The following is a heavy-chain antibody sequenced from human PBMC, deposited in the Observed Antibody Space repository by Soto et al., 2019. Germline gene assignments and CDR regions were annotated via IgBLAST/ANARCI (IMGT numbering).Heavy chain of an antibody. CDR1: GFTFSSYA. D-gene: IGHD6-6*01. J-gene: IGHJ6*02. Sequence: GGSLRLSCAASGFTFSSYAMHWVRQAPGKGLEWVAVISYDGSNKYYADSVKGRFTISRDNSKNTLYLQMNSLRAEDTAVYYCARQARYGMDVWGQGTTVTVSS. CDR3: ARQARYGMDV. V-gene: IGHV3-30-3*01. CDR2: ISYDGSNK.